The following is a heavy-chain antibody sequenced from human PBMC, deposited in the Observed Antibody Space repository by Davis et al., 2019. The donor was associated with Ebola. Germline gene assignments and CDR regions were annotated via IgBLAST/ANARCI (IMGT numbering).Heavy chain of an antibody. D-gene: IGHD3/OR15-3a*01. J-gene: IGHJ4*02. Sequence: GESLKISCAASGFTFYNYGMHWVRQAPGKGLEWVAFISHYGSIENYADSVKGRFTISRDNSKKTLYLQMNSLRAEDTAVYYCARGPDFGLGSYFDYWGQGTLVTVSS. CDR1: GFTFYNYG. CDR2: ISHYGSIE. CDR3: ARGPDFGLGSYFDY. V-gene: IGHV3-30*03.